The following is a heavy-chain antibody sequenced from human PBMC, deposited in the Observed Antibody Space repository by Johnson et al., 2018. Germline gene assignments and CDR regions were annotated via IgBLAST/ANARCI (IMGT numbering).Heavy chain of an antibody. CDR2: INQDGSET. CDR3: ARGNSLAS. D-gene: IGHD2/OR15-2a*01. Sequence: VQLVQSGGGLVQPGGSLRLSCAVSGFTFTSSWMSWVRQAPGKGLEWVANINQDGSETHYVDSVRGRFSISRGNAKNSLYLQMNSLRVEDTAVYYCARGNSLASWAQGTKVTVSS. J-gene: IGHJ3*01. V-gene: IGHV3-7*01. CDR1: GFTFTSSW.